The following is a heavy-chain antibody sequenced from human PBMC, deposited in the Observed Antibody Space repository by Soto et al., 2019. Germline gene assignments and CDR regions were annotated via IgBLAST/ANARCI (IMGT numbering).Heavy chain of an antibody. J-gene: IGHJ6*03. CDR3: ARGLRWAPYYYSYMDV. V-gene: IGHV1-8*01. CDR1: GDTFTSYD. D-gene: IGHD3-16*01. Sequence: ASVKVSCKASGDTFTSYDSNWVRQATGQGLEWMGWMNPNSGNTGYAQKFQGRVTMTRNTSISTAYMELSSLRSEDTAVYYCARGLRWAPYYYSYMDVWGKGTTVTVSS. CDR2: MNPNSGNT.